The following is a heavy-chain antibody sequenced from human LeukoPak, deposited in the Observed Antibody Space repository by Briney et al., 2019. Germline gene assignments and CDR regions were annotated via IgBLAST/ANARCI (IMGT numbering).Heavy chain of an antibody. CDR3: ARAVGEVAFDI. CDR1: GYTFTAYY. D-gene: IGHD1-26*01. CDR2: INANSGGT. V-gene: IGHV1-2*04. Sequence: ASVKVSCKASGYTFTAYYIHWVRQAPGQGLEWMGWINANSGGTNYAQKLQDWVTMTRDTSISTAYMELSRVRFDDTAVFYCARAVGEVAFDIWGQGTMVTVSS. J-gene: IGHJ3*02.